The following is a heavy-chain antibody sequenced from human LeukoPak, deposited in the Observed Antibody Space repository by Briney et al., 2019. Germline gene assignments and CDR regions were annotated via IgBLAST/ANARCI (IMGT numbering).Heavy chain of an antibody. V-gene: IGHV1-46*01. CDR2: INPSGGST. Sequence: ASVKVSCKASGYTFTSYYIHWVRQAPGQGLEWMGIINPSGGSTSYAQKFQGRVTMTRDTSTSTVYMELRSLRSDDTAVYYCARESSSWYEGPLNWFDPWGQGTLVTVSS. D-gene: IGHD6-13*01. J-gene: IGHJ5*02. CDR1: GYTFTSYY. CDR3: ARESSSWYEGPLNWFDP.